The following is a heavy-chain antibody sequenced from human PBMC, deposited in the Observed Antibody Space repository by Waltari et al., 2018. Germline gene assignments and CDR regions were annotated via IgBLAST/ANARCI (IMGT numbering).Heavy chain of an antibody. Sequence: QVQLQQWGAGLLKPSETLSLTCAVYGGSFSGYYWSWIRQPPGKGLEWIGENNHSGRTNYNPSLKSRVTISVDTSKNQFALKLSSVTAADTAVYYCARGSSALGYDSSGYYSPFDYWGQGTLVTVSS. J-gene: IGHJ4*02. CDR2: NNHSGRT. CDR1: GGSFSGYY. D-gene: IGHD3-22*01. CDR3: ARGSSALGYDSSGYYSPFDY. V-gene: IGHV4-34*01.